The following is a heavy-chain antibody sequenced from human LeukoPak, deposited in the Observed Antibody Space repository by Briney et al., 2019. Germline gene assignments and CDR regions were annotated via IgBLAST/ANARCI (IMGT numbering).Heavy chain of an antibody. V-gene: IGHV3-74*01. CDR1: GFTFSSCW. CDR3: ASVVGGYYPPVEGFDI. Sequence: QPGGSLRLSCGASGFTFSSCWMHWVRQAPGKGLGWVSRINSDGSSTSYADSVKGRFTISRDNAKNTLYLQMNSLRAEHTAVYYCASVVGGYYPPVEGFDIWGQGTMVTVSS. D-gene: IGHD3-3*01. CDR2: INSDGSST. J-gene: IGHJ3*02.